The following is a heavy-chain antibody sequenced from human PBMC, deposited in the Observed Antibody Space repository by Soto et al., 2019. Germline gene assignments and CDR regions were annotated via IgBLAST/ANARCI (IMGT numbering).Heavy chain of an antibody. CDR3: ASCLAGGRGY. D-gene: IGHD2-15*01. J-gene: IGHJ4*02. CDR1: GFTFSSYA. CDR2: ISYDGSNK. Sequence: QVQLVESGGGVVQPGRSLRLSCAASGFTFSSYAMHWVRQAPGKGLEWVAVISYDGSNKYYADPVKGRFTISRDNSKNALYLQMNSLRAEDTAVDYCASCLAGGRGYWGQGTLVTVSS. V-gene: IGHV3-30-3*01.